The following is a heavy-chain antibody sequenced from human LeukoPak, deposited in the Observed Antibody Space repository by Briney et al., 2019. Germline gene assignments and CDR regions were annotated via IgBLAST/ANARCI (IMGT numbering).Heavy chain of an antibody. J-gene: IGHJ4*02. CDR3: AKSRSLVVGAGDY. CDR1: GFTVSSNS. Sequence: PGGSLRLSCTVSGFTVSSNSMSWVRQAPGKGLEWVSFIYSGTIHYSDSVKGRFTISRDNSKNTLYLQMNSLRAEDTAVYYCAKSRSLVVGAGDYWGQGTLVTVSS. D-gene: IGHD1-26*01. CDR2: IYSGTI. V-gene: IGHV3-66*03.